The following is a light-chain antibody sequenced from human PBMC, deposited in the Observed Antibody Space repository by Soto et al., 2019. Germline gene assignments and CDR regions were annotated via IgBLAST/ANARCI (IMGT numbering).Light chain of an antibody. V-gene: IGKV3-20*01. CDR3: QQYGSPPMYT. J-gene: IGKJ2*01. Sequence: EIVLTQSPGTLSLSPGERATLSCRASQSVSSSYLAWYQQKPGQAPRLLIYGASGRATGIPDRFSGSGSGTDFTLTISRLEPEDCAVYYCQQYGSPPMYTFGQGTKLEIK. CDR1: QSVSSSY. CDR2: GAS.